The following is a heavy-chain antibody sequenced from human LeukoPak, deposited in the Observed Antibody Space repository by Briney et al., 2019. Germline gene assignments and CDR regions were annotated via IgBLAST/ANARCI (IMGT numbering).Heavy chain of an antibody. Sequence: SQTLSLTCTVSGGSISSGGYYWSWIRQHPGKGLEWIGYIYYSGSTYYNPSLKSRVTISVDTSKNQFSLKLSSVTAADTAEYYCARDLVSSSWGMDVWGQGTTVTVSS. CDR3: ARDLVSSSWGMDV. V-gene: IGHV4-31*03. CDR1: GGSISSGGYY. D-gene: IGHD6-13*01. CDR2: IYYSGST. J-gene: IGHJ6*02.